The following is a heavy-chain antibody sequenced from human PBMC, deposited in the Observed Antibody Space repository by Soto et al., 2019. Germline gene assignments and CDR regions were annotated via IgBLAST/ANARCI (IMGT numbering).Heavy chain of an antibody. Sequence: ASVKVSCKASGYTFTGYYIHWVRQAPGQGLEWMGWINPNSGGTKYPQKFQGRVTMARDTSIRTVYMSLTGLKSDDTAVYFCARDLAKGGGSAGFDYWGQGTLVTVSS. V-gene: IGHV1-2*02. CDR3: ARDLAKGGGSAGFDY. CDR2: INPNSGGT. CDR1: GYTFTGYY. J-gene: IGHJ4*02. D-gene: IGHD2-15*01.